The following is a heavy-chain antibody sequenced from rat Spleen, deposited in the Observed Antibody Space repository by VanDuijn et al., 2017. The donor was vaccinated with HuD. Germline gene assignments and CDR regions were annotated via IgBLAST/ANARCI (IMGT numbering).Heavy chain of an antibody. CDR2: ITNSGGST. D-gene: IGHD1-10*01. V-gene: IGHV5S13*01. Sequence: EVQLVESGGGLVQPGRSLKLSCAASGFTFSNYGMAWVRQAPTKGLEWVASITNSGGSTYYRDSVKGRFTISRDNAKSTLYLQMDSLRSEDTATYYCTRITTTFDYWGQGVMVTVSS. CDR3: TRITTTFDY. CDR1: GFTFSNYG. J-gene: IGHJ2*01.